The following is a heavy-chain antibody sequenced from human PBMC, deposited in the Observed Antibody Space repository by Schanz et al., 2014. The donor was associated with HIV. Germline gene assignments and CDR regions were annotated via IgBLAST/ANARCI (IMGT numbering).Heavy chain of an antibody. Sequence: VQLVESGEGLVKPGGSLRLSCAASGFTFSSYGMHWVRQAPGKGLEWVAVISYDGSNKYYADSVKGRFTISRDNSKNTLYLQMNSLRAEDTAVYYCASPLLYDSLDVWGQGTTVTVSS. D-gene: IGHD3-22*01. CDR2: ISYDGSNK. CDR3: ASPLLYDSLDV. V-gene: IGHV3-30*03. J-gene: IGHJ6*02. CDR1: GFTFSSYG.